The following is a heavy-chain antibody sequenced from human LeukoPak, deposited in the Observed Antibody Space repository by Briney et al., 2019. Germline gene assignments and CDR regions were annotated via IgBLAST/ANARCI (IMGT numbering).Heavy chain of an antibody. J-gene: IGHJ6*02. CDR3: ATDTLRRSYYYYYGMDV. V-gene: IGHV1-24*01. D-gene: IGHD1-26*01. CDR2: FDPEDGET. Sequence: ASVKVSCKVSGYTLTELSMHWVRQAPGKGLEWMGGFDPEDGETIYAQKFQGRVTMTEDTSTDTAYMELSSLRSEDTAVYYCATDTLRRSYYYYYGMDVWGQGTTVTVSS. CDR1: GYTLTELS.